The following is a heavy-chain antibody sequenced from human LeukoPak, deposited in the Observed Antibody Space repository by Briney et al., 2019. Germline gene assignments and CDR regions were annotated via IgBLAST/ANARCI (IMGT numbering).Heavy chain of an antibody. J-gene: IGHJ5*02. D-gene: IGHD3-10*01. CDR1: GGSFSDYY. Sequence: SETLSLTCGVYGGSFSDYYWSWIRQPPGKGLEWIGEINHSGSTNYNPSLKSRVTISVDTSKNQFSLKLSSVTAADTAVYYCARGPLYYYGSGSYDPWGQGTLVTVSS. CDR2: INHSGST. CDR3: ARGPLYYYGSGSYDP. V-gene: IGHV4-34*01.